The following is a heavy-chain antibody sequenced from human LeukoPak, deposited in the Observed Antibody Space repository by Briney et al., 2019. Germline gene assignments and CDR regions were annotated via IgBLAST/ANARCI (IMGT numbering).Heavy chain of an antibody. CDR2: IYYSGST. CDR1: GGSISSYY. CDR3: ARGGGYYRTFDY. J-gene: IGHJ4*02. D-gene: IGHD3-22*01. V-gene: IGHV4-59*01. Sequence: SETLSLTCTVSGGSISSYYWSWIRQPPGKGLEWIGYIYYSGSTNYNPSLKSRVTISVDTSKNQFSLKLSSVTAADTAVYYCARGGGYYRTFDYWGQGTLVTVSS.